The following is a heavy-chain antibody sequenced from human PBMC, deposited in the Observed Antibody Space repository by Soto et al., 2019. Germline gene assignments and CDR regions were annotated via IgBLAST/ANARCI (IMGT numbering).Heavy chain of an antibody. CDR3: ARERPDGARLDP. V-gene: IGHV4-30-4*01. CDR1: GGSISSAEYY. J-gene: IGHJ5*02. Sequence: QVQLQESGPGLVKPSQTLSLTCTVSGGSISSAEYYWSWIRQPPGKGLEWIGYIYYSGSTYYNPSLKRRVTISVDTSKNQFSLKLSSVTAADTAVYYCARERPDGARLDPWGQGTLVTVSS. CDR2: IYYSGST. D-gene: IGHD6-6*01.